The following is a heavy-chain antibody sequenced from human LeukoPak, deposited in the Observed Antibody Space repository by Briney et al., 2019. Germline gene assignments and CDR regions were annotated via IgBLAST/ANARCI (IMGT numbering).Heavy chain of an antibody. V-gene: IGHV1-69*06. J-gene: IGHJ6*03. CDR3: ARTTTVNYYYYYYMDV. CDR1: VGTFSSYA. D-gene: IGHD4-17*01. CDR2: IIPIFGTA. Sequence: SVKVSCKASVGTFSSYAISWVRQAPGQGLEWMGGIIPIFGTANYAQKFQGRVTITADKSTSTAYMELSSLRSEDTAVYYCARTTTVNYYYYYYMDVWGKGTTVTVSS.